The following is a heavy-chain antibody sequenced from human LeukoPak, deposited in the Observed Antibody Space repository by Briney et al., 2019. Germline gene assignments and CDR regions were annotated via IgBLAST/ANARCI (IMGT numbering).Heavy chain of an antibody. D-gene: IGHD1-26*01. CDR1: GYTLTELS. Sequence: ASVKVSCKVSGYTLTELSMRWVRQAPGKGLEWMGGFDPEDGETIYAQKFQGRVTMTEDTSTDTAYMELSSLRSDDTAVYYCARGWELPHSGVYWGQGTLVTVSS. V-gene: IGHV1-24*01. CDR3: ARGWELPHSGVY. CDR2: FDPEDGET. J-gene: IGHJ4*02.